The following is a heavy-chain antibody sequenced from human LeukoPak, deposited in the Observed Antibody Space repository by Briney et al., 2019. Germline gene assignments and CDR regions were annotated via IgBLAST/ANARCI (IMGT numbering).Heavy chain of an antibody. CDR1: GGTFSSYA. V-gene: IGHV1-69*04. D-gene: IGHD3-22*01. CDR2: IIPIPGIA. Sequence: VASVKVSCKASGGTFSSYAISWVRQAPGQGLEWMGTIIPIPGIANYAQKFQGRVTITADKSTSTAYMELSRLRSEDTAVYYCARDHLNYYDSSGYYHAEYFQHWGQGTQVTVSS. CDR3: ARDHLNYYDSSGYYHAEYFQH. J-gene: IGHJ1*01.